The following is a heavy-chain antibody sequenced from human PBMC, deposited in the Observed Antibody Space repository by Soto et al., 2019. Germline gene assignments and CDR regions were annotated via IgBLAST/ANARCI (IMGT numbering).Heavy chain of an antibody. Sequence: SETLSLTCTVSGGSISSYYWSWIRQPPGKGLEWIGYIYYSGSTNYNPSLKSRVTISVDTSKNQFSLKLSSVTAADTAVYYCAKGDYYYYMDVWGKGTTVTVSS. CDR1: GGSISSYY. CDR2: IYYSGST. J-gene: IGHJ6*03. CDR3: AKGDYYYYMDV. V-gene: IGHV4-59*08.